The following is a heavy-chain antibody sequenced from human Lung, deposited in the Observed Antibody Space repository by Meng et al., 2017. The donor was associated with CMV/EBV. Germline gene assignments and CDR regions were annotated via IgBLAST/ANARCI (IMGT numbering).Heavy chain of an antibody. J-gene: IGHJ4*02. Sequence: LSCAASGFTFGSYGMHWVRQAPGKCLEWVAVISYDGSNKYYADSVKGRFTISRDNSKNTLYLQMNSPRAEDTAVYYCAKEENEASDYWGQGTLVTVSS. D-gene: IGHD1-1*01. V-gene: IGHV3-30*18. CDR3: AKEENEASDY. CDR1: GFTFGSYG. CDR2: ISYDGSNK.